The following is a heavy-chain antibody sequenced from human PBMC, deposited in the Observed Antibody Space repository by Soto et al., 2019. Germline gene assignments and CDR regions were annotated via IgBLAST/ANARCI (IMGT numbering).Heavy chain of an antibody. CDR1: GGSISSGDYY. J-gene: IGHJ4*02. D-gene: IGHD3-9*01. Sequence: QVQLQESGPGLVKPSQTLSLTCTVSGGSISSGDYYWSWIRQPPGKGLEWIGYIYYSGSTYYNPSLKSRVTISVDTSKNQVSLKLSSVTSADTAVYYCARAFDILTRYYFDYWGQGTLVTVSS. CDR3: ARAFDILTRYYFDY. V-gene: IGHV4-30-4*01. CDR2: IYYSGST.